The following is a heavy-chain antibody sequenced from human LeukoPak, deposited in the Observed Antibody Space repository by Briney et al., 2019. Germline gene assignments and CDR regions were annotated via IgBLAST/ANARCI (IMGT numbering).Heavy chain of an antibody. CDR2: IYYSGST. Sequence: PSETLSLTCTVSGGSISSYYWSWIRQPPGKGLEWIGYIYYSGSTNYNPSLKRRVTISVDTSKNQFSLKLSSVTAADTAVYYCARSGYYGSGSYYNVDYYGMDVWGQGTTVTVSS. CDR3: ARSGYYGSGSYYNVDYYGMDV. V-gene: IGHV4-59*08. CDR1: GGSISSYY. J-gene: IGHJ6*02. D-gene: IGHD3-10*01.